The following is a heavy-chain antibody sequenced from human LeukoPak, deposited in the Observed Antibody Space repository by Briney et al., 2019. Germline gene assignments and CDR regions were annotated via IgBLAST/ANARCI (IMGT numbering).Heavy chain of an antibody. J-gene: IGHJ3*02. CDR2: IRYDGSNK. D-gene: IGHD1-26*01. CDR3: AKGPSRSGSESI. CDR1: GFTFSSYG. V-gene: IGHV3-30*02. Sequence: GGSLRLSCAASGFTFSSYGMHWVRQAPGKGLEWVAFIRYDGSNKYYADSVKGRFTISRDNSKNTLNLQMNSLRAEDTAVYYCAKGPSRSGSESIWGQGTMVTVSS.